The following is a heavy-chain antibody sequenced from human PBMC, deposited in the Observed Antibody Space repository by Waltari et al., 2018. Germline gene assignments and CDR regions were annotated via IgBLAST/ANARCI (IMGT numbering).Heavy chain of an antibody. CDR1: GGSISSYY. CDR3: ARHYQAQAYYDFWSGYYSPAEYGMDV. CDR2: IYYSGST. V-gene: IGHV4-59*08. Sequence: QVQLQESGPGLVKPSETLSLTCTVSGGSISSYYWSWLRQPPGKGLAWIGYIYYSGSTNYTPSLKRRVTISVDTSKNQFSLKLSSVTAADTAVYYCARHYQAQAYYDFWSGYYSPAEYGMDVWGQGTTVTVSS. D-gene: IGHD3-3*01. J-gene: IGHJ6*02.